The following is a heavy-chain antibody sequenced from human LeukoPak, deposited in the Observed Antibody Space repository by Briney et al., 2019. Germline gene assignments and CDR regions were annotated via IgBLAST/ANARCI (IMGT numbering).Heavy chain of an antibody. J-gene: IGHJ4*02. D-gene: IGHD3-3*01. Sequence: QAGGSLRLSCAASGFTFSSYAMSWVRQAPGKGLEWVSAISGSGGSTYYADSVKGRFTISRDNSKNTLYLQMNSLRAEDTAVYYCAKVEKDYDFWSGYPPHDYWGQGTLVTVSS. CDR2: ISGSGGST. V-gene: IGHV3-23*01. CDR1: GFTFSSYA. CDR3: AKVEKDYDFWSGYPPHDY.